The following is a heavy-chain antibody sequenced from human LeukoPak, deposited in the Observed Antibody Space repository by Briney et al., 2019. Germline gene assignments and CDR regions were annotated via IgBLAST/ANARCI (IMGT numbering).Heavy chain of an antibody. CDR3: ARDVPYYYDSSGYYSPFDC. CDR1: GFTFSTYA. Sequence: GGSLRLSCAASGFTFSTYAMSWVRQAPGKGLEWVSDISGTGGRTYYADSVKGRFTISRDNSKNTVDLLMNSLRAEDTAIYYCARDVPYYYDSSGYYSPFDCWGQGTLVTVSS. J-gene: IGHJ4*02. CDR2: ISGTGGRT. V-gene: IGHV3-23*01. D-gene: IGHD3-22*01.